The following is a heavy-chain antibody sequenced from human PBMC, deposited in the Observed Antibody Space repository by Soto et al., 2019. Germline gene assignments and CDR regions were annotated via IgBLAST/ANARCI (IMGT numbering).Heavy chain of an antibody. CDR2: INHSGST. CDR1: GGSFSGYY. CDR3: ARTPPYYYGSGSYLHPADYFDY. V-gene: IGHV4-34*01. Sequence: ASETLSLTCAVYGGSFSGYYWSWIRQPPGKGLEWIGEINHSGSTNYNPSLKSRVTISVDTSKNQFSLKLSSVTAADTAVYYCARTPPYYYGSGSYLHPADYFDYWGQGTLVTVSS. D-gene: IGHD3-10*01. J-gene: IGHJ4*02.